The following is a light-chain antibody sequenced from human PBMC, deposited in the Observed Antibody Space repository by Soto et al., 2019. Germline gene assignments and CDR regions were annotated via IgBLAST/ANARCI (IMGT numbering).Light chain of an antibody. CDR1: QSLSNN. CDR3: QQYNYWPPLT. V-gene: IGKV3-15*01. J-gene: IGKJ4*01. Sequence: EIVMTQSPATLSVSPGERATLSCRASQSLSNNLAWYQQKPGQAPRLLIYGASTRATGIPARFSGSGSGTEFTITISSLQSEDFAVYYCQQYNYWPPLTFGGGTKVEIK. CDR2: GAS.